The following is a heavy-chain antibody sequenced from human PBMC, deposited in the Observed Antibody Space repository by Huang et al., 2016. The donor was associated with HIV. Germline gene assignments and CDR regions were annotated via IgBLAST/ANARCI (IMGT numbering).Heavy chain of an antibody. Sequence: EVQLVESGGNLIQTGGSLRIACAAAGFRFDNSAMYWVRQAPGKGLEWVSSISWNSANIAYGDSVKGRFTISRDNARNSLYLQMNSLRPDDTALYYCVKGDIVGTANFFDYWGQGTQVSVSS. J-gene: IGHJ4*02. CDR1: GFRFDNSA. CDR2: ISWNSANI. CDR3: VKGDIVGTANFFDY. V-gene: IGHV3-9*01. D-gene: IGHD1-26*01.